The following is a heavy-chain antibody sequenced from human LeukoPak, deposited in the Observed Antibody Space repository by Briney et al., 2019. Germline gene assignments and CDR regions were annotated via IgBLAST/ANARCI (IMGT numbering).Heavy chain of an antibody. CDR2: IYYSGST. J-gene: IGHJ6*02. D-gene: IGHD3-9*01. CDR3: AREVRYYDILTGYYYYYGMDV. CDR1: GGSISSYY. V-gene: IGHV4-59*01. Sequence: PSETLSLTCTVSGGSISSYYWSWIRQPPGKGLEWIGYIYYSGSTNYNPSLKSRVTISVDTSKNQFSLKLSSVTAADTAVYCCAREVRYYDILTGYYYYYGMDVWGQGTTVTVSS.